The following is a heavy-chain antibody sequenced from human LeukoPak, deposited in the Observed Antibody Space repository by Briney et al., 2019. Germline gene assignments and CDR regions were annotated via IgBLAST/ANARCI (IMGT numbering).Heavy chain of an antibody. V-gene: IGHV3-23*01. J-gene: IGHJ4*02. CDR2: ISGSGGTT. CDR1: GFTFSSYA. Sequence: GGSLRLSCAASGFTFSSYAMSWVRQAPGKGLEWVSVISGSGGTTYYADSVKGRFTISRDNSKNTLYLQMNSLRAEDTAIYYCVKDSSTTVTTKGGPRRSFDYWGLGTLVTVSS. D-gene: IGHD4-17*01. CDR3: VKDSSTTVTTKGGPRRSFDY.